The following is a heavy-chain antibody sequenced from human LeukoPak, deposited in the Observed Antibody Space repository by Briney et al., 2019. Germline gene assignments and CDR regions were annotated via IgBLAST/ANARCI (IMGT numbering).Heavy chain of an antibody. V-gene: IGHV3-30*02. D-gene: IGHD3-22*01. CDR2: MRYDGSNK. CDR1: GFTFSSYG. Sequence: QSGGSLRLSCAASGFTFSSYGMHWVRQAPGKGLEWVAFMRYDGSNKYYADSVKGRFTISRDNSKNTLYLQMNSLRAEDTAVYYCAKDGPSYYDSSGYLVKGGSYFDYWGQGTLVTVSS. CDR3: AKDGPSYYDSSGYLVKGGSYFDY. J-gene: IGHJ4*02.